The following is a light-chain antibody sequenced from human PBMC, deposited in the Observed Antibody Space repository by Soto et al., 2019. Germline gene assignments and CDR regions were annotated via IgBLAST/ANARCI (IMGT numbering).Light chain of an antibody. CDR3: QQYKTYWT. J-gene: IGKJ1*01. CDR2: DAS. V-gene: IGKV1-5*01. CDR1: QSISNY. Sequence: DIQMTQSPSSLSPSLGDRVTITCRASQSISNYLHWYQQKPGQAPKLLIYDASSLESGVPSRFSGSGSGTEFTLIISSLQPDDFATYYCQQYKTYWTFGQGTKVDIK.